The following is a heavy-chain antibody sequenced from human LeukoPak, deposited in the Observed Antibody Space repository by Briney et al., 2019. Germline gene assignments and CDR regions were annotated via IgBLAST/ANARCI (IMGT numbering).Heavy chain of an antibody. J-gene: IGHJ4*02. CDR3: AKVPLWFGELLNYFDY. CDR2: ISGSGGST. V-gene: IGHV3-23*01. Sequence: GGSLRLSCAASGFTFSSYAMSWVRQAPGKGLEWVSAISGSGGSTYCADSVKGRFTISRDNSKNTLYLQMNSLRAEDTAVYYCAKVPLWFGELLNYFDYWGQGTLVTVSS. CDR1: GFTFSSYA. D-gene: IGHD3-10*01.